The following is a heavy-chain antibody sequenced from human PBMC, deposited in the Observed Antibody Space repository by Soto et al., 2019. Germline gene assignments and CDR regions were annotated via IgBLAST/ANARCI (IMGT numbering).Heavy chain of an antibody. J-gene: IGHJ3*02. V-gene: IGHV3-21*01. CDR1: GFTFSSYS. D-gene: IGHD1-26*01. CDR3: ARDRPYLGSYYDAFDI. Sequence: GGSLRLSCAASGFTFSSYSMNWVRQAPGKGLEWVSSISSSSSYIYYADSVKGRFTISRDNAKNSLYLQMNSLRAEDTAVYYCARDRPYLGSYYDAFDIWGQGTMVTVSS. CDR2: ISSSSSYI.